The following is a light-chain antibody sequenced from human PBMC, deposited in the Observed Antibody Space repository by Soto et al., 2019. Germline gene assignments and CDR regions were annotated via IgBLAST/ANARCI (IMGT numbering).Light chain of an antibody. Sequence: DIQMTQSPSSLSASVGDRVTITCRASQSISTYLNWYQQKPGKAPEFLIYSASSLQSGGPSRFSGSGSGTDFTLTINSLQPEDFATYYCQQSYRPPWTFVQGTKVEIK. J-gene: IGKJ1*01. CDR2: SAS. CDR1: QSISTY. CDR3: QQSYRPPWT. V-gene: IGKV1-39*01.